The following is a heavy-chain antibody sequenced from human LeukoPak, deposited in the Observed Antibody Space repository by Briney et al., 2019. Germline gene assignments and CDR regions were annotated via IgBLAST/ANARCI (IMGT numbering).Heavy chain of an antibody. CDR2: IYHSGST. J-gene: IGHJ6*03. D-gene: IGHD2-15*01. V-gene: IGHV4-39*07. CDR1: GGSISSSSYY. CDR3: ARDNRQRCCMDV. Sequence: PSETLSLTCTVSGGSISSSSYYWGWLRQPPGKGLEWIGSIYHSGSTYYNPSLKSRVTISVDTSKNQFSLKLSSVTAADTAVYYCARDNRQRCCMDVWGKGTTVTVSS.